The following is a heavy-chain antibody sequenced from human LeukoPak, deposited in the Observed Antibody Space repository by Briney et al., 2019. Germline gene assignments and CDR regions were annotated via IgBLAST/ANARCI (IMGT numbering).Heavy chain of an antibody. CDR1: GFTFSSYA. J-gene: IGHJ3*02. D-gene: IGHD6-19*01. CDR2: ISGSGGST. CDR3: AKEESIAVVGTHWGAFDI. Sequence: PGGSLRLSCAASGFTFSSYAMSWVRQAPGKGLEWVSAISGSGGSTYYADSVKGRFTISRDNSKNTLYLQMNSLRAEDTAVYYCAKEESIAVVGTHWGAFDIWGQGTMVTVSS. V-gene: IGHV3-23*01.